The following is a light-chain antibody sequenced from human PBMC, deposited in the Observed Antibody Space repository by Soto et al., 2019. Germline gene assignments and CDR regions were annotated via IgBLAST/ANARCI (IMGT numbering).Light chain of an antibody. CDR1: SSNIGAGYD. CDR2: GNS. J-gene: IGLJ2*01. CDR3: QSYDSRLSAVV. V-gene: IGLV1-40*01. Sequence: QSVLTQPPSVSGAPGQRVTISCTGSSSNIGAGYDVHWYQQLPGTAPKLLIYGNSNRPSGVPDRFSGSKSGTSASLAITGLQAEDEAEYYCQSYDSRLSAVVFGGGTKLTVL.